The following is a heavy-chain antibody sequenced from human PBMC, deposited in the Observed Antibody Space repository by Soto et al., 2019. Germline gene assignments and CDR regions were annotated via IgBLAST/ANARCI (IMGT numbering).Heavy chain of an antibody. CDR3: AGGYCSSTSCYDLIYYYYYYMDV. D-gene: IGHD2-2*01. Sequence: GGSLRLSCAASGFTFSSYSMNWVRQAPGKGLEWVSYISSSSSTIYYADSVKGRFTISRDNAKNSLYLQMNSLRAEDTAVYYCAGGYCSSTSCYDLIYYYYYYMDVWGKGTTVTVSS. J-gene: IGHJ6*03. CDR1: GFTFSSYS. CDR2: ISSSSSTI. V-gene: IGHV3-48*01.